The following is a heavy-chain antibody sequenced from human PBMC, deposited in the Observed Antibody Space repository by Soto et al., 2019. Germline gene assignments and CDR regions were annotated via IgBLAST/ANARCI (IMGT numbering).Heavy chain of an antibody. CDR1: GESLSAYY. V-gene: IGHV4-34*01. CDR3: ARGTVYVPRLFPCLDV. Sequence: SEALSLTCAVYGESLSAYYWTWIRQPPGKGLEWIGEINQSGSTNYNPSLKSRVTMSADTSKKHFSLKVTSVTAADTAVYYCARGTVYVPRLFPCLDVWGPGTMDTVS. J-gene: IGHJ6*02. CDR2: INQSGST. D-gene: IGHD3-10*02.